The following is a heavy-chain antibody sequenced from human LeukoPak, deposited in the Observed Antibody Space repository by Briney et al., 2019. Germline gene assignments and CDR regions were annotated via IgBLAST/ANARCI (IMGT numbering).Heavy chain of an antibody. CDR3: ARAENPRWYFDL. Sequence: SETLSLTCTVSGGSISSYYWIWIRQPPGKGLEWVAYIYYSGSTNYNPSLKSRVTISVDTSKNQFSLKLSSVTAADTAVYYCARAENPRWYFDLWGRGTLVTVSS. V-gene: IGHV4-59*01. J-gene: IGHJ2*01. CDR1: GGSISSYY. CDR2: IYYSGST.